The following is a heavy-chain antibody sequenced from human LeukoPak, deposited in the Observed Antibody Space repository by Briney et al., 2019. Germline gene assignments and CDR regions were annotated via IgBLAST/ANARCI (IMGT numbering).Heavy chain of an antibody. D-gene: IGHD2-15*01. CDR1: GFTFSSYA. J-gene: IGHJ4*02. CDR2: ISSNGGST. V-gene: IGHV3-64*01. Sequence: GRSLRLSCAASGFTFSSYAMHWVRQAPGKGLEYVSAISSNGGSTYYANSVKGRFTISRDNSKNTLYLQMGSLRAEDMAVYYCARATSGGDCYDYWGQGTLVTVPS. CDR3: ARATSGGDCYDY.